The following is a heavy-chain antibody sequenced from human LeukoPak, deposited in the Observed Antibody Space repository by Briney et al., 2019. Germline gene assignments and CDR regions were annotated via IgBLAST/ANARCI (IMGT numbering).Heavy chain of an antibody. CDR1: GFTFSSYA. Sequence: GGSLRLSCAASGFTFSSYAMHWVRQAPGKGLEWVAVISYDGSNKYYADSVKGRFTISRDNSKNTLYLQMNSLRAGDTAVYYCARINLRYFDWPHTYWGQGTLVTVSS. V-gene: IGHV3-30*04. D-gene: IGHD3-9*01. CDR3: ARINLRYFDWPHTY. CDR2: ISYDGSNK. J-gene: IGHJ4*02.